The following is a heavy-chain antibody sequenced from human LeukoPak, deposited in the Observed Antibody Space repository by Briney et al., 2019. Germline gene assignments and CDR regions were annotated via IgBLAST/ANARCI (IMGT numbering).Heavy chain of an antibody. CDR3: ARSFGYYFDY. CDR2: IYDSGST. D-gene: IGHD3-3*01. CDR1: DDSISSGGYS. Sequence: PSETLSLTCTVSDDSISSGGYSWSWIRQPPGKGLEWIGYIYDSGSTYYNPSLKSRVTISVDTSKNQFSLKLSSVTAADTAVYYCARSFGYYFDYWGQGTLVTVSS. J-gene: IGHJ4*02. V-gene: IGHV4-30-4*07.